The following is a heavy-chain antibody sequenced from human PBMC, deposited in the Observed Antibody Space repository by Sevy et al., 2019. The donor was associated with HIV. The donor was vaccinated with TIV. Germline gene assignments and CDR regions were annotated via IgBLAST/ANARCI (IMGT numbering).Heavy chain of an antibody. CDR3: ARTVLTTFPSGFRRLQGVSDY. CDR2: INPNSGGT. Sequence: ASVKVSCKASGYTFTGYYMHWVRQAPGQGLEWMGRINPNSGGTNYAQKFQGRVTMTRDTSISTAYMELSRLRSDDTAVYYCARTVLTTFPSGFRRLQGVSDYWGQGTLVTVSS. D-gene: IGHD4-4*01. J-gene: IGHJ4*02. V-gene: IGHV1-2*06. CDR1: GYTFTGYY.